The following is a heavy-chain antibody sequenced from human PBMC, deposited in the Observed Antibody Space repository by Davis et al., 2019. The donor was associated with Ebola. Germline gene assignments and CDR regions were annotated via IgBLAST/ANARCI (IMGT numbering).Heavy chain of an antibody. CDR2: INPHNGNT. V-gene: IGHV1-18*01. CDR3: ARGEQWLTFDY. D-gene: IGHD6-19*01. Sequence: ASVKVSCKASGYTFTDYYMHWVRQAPGQGLEWMGWINPHNGNTNYAQNVQGRVTMTTDTSTSTAYMEVGSLRSDDTAVYYCARGEQWLTFDYWGQGTLVTVSS. CDR1: GYTFTDYY. J-gene: IGHJ4*02.